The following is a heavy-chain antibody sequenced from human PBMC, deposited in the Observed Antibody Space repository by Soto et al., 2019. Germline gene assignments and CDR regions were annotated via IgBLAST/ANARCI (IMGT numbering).Heavy chain of an antibody. CDR2: VSYDETSK. Sequence: QVPLVESGGGVVQSGRSLRLSCAASGFTFSPYPMHWVRQAPGKGLEWVAVVSYDETSKYYADSVKGRFTISRDNSKNTLYLQMNSLGPEDTAVYYCVRCWGSGDGSNLGYNWLDPWGQGTLVTVSS. CDR1: GFTFSPYP. V-gene: IGHV3-30-3*01. D-gene: IGHD3-16*01. J-gene: IGHJ5*02. CDR3: VRCWGSGDGSNLGYNWLDP.